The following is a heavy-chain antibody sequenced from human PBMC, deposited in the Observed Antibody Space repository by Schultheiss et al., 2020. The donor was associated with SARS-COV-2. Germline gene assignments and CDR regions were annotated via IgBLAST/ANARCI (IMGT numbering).Heavy chain of an antibody. CDR3: ATRPYDFVWGDSDY. CDR1: GFTFSSYA. J-gene: IGHJ4*02. CDR2: ISSNGGST. Sequence: GGSLRLSCSASGFTFSSYAMHWVRQAPGKGLEYVSAISSNGGSTYYADSVKGRFTISRDNSKNTLYLQMNSLRAEDTAVYYCATRPYDFVWGDSDYWGQGTLVTVSS. D-gene: IGHD3-16*01. V-gene: IGHV3-64*04.